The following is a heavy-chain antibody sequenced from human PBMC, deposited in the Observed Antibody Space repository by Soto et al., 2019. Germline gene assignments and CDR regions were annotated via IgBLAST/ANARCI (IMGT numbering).Heavy chain of an antibody. CDR2: IIPILGTP. D-gene: IGHD3-22*01. CDR3: ARERSRYDRSGYYLPDY. Sequence: QVQLVQSGAEVKKPGSSVKVSCKASGDTFSTYSISWVRQAPGQGLEWLGGIIPILGTPSYAQRFQGRVTITADKSTSTAYMELSSLRSEDTAVYYCARERSRYDRSGYYLPDYWGQGTLVTVSS. V-gene: IGHV1-69*06. J-gene: IGHJ4*02. CDR1: GDTFSTYS.